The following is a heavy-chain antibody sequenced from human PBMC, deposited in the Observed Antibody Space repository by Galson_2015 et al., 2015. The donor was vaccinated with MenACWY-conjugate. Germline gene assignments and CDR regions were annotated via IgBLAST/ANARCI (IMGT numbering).Heavy chain of an antibody. J-gene: IGHJ4*02. CDR1: GFTFSSYA. CDR2: ITSSSSSI. D-gene: IGHD6-6*01. V-gene: IGHV3-48*02. Sequence: SLRLSCAASGFTFSSYAMNWVRQAPGKGLEWISYITSSSSSIYYADSVKGRFTVSRDNAKNSLYLQMNSLRDEDTALYYCARYSAARYWGQGTLVTVSS. CDR3: ARYSAARY.